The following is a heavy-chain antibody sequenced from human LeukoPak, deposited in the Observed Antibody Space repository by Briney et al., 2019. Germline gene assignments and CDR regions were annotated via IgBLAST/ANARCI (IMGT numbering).Heavy chain of an antibody. CDR2: MNPNSGNT. D-gene: IGHD3-3*01. CDR3: AREDFWSGYNY. Sequence: ASVKVSCKASGYTFTSYDINWVRQATGQGLEWMGWMNPNSGNTGYAQKFQGRVTITVDKSTSTAYMELSSLRSEDTAVYYCAREDFWSGYNYWGQGTLVTVSS. CDR1: GYTFTSYD. J-gene: IGHJ4*02. V-gene: IGHV1-8*03.